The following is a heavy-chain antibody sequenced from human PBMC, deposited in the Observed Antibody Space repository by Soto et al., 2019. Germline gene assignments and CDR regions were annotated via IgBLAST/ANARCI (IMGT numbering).Heavy chain of an antibody. D-gene: IGHD5-18*01. CDR1: GGSISSYY. CDR3: ASSETRVYSYGFYAMDI. Sequence: SETLSLTCIVSGGSISSYYWSWVRQSPGKGLEWIGYIYYGGTSNYNPSLMSRVTLSLDTSKNQFSLRLSSVTAADTAVYYCASSETRVYSYGFYAMDIWGQGTTVTVSS. V-gene: IGHV4-59*01. CDR2: IYYGGTS. J-gene: IGHJ6*02.